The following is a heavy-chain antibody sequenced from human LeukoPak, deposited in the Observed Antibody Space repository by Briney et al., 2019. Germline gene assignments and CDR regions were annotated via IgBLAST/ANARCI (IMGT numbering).Heavy chain of an antibody. CDR2: IGVAGDT. V-gene: IGHV3-13*01. D-gene: IGHD2-2*01. CDR3: ARAPSSAAYYYGMDV. CDR1: GFTFSSCD. Sequence: GGSLRLSCAASGFTFSSCDMHWVRQDTGKGLEWVSGIGVAGDTYYPGSVKGRFTISRENAKNSLYLQMNSLTAGDTAVYYCARAPSSAAYYYGMDVWGQGTTVTVSS. J-gene: IGHJ6*02.